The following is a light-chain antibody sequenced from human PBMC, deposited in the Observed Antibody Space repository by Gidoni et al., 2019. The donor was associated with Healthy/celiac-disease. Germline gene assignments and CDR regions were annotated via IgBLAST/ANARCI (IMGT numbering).Light chain of an antibody. J-gene: IGKJ3*01. CDR3: QQLNSYPFT. CDR1: QGISSY. V-gene: IGKV1-9*01. CDR2: AAA. Sequence: SASVGDRVTITCRASQGISSYLAWYQQKPGKAPKLLIYAAATLQSGVTSRFSGSGAGTDFTLTISSLQPADFATYYCQQLNSYPFTFGQGTKVDIK.